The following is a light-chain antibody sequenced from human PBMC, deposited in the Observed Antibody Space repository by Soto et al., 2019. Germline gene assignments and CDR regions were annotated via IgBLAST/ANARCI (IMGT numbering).Light chain of an antibody. J-gene: IGKJ4*01. CDR1: QSVTSN. V-gene: IGKV3-15*01. CDR3: QQYSQWPLT. CDR2: GVS. Sequence: EIVMTQSPATLSVSPGERATLSCRASQSVTSNLAWYQQKPGQAPRLLMYGVSTRATGIPARFGGSGSATEITLTTSSLQPEDFAVYYCQQYSQWPLTFGEGTKVEIK.